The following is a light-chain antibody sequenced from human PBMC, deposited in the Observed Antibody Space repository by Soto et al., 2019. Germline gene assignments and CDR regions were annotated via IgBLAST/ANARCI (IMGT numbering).Light chain of an antibody. Sequence: DIQMTQSPSTLSASPGDRATLSCRASQSISDCLAGYQQPPGEAPKFLIYDASSLESGVPSRFSGSGSGTEFSLTISNLQPDDCATYYCQQYENYWTFGQGTKVDIK. CDR1: QSISDC. V-gene: IGKV1-5*01. CDR2: DAS. CDR3: QQYENYWT. J-gene: IGKJ1*01.